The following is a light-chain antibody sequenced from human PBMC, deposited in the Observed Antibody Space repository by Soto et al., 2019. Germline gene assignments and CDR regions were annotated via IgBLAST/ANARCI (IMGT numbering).Light chain of an antibody. Sequence: QSVLTQSPSASASLGASVKLTCTLSSGHSNYAIAWHQQQPEKGPRYLMKLDSYGRHSKGDGIPDRFSGSSSGAERYLTISSLQSEDEAEYYCQTWDTGIRVFGGGTKVTVL. J-gene: IGLJ3*02. CDR2: LDSYGRH. CDR1: SGHSNYA. V-gene: IGLV4-69*01. CDR3: QTWDTGIRV.